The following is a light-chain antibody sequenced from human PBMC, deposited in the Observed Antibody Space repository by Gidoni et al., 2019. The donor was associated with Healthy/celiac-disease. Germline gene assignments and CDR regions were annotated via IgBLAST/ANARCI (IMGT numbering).Light chain of an antibody. Sequence: EIVLTQSPGTLSLSPGERATLSCRASQSVSSSYLTWYQQKPGQAPRLLIYGASSRATGIPDRFSGSESGTDFTLTISRLEPEDFAVYYCQQYGSSPSGTFXQXTKVXIK. V-gene: IGKV3-20*01. CDR2: GAS. CDR3: QQYGSSPSGT. CDR1: QSVSSSY. J-gene: IGKJ1*01.